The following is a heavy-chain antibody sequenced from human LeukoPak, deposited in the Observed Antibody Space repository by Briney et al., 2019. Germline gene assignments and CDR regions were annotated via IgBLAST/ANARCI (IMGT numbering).Heavy chain of an antibody. D-gene: IGHD3-16*01. CDR3: ARGGSFSQPFDP. CDR2: IFTSGST. V-gene: IGHV4-59*10. Sequence: SETLSLTCAVYGGSFSGYYWSWIRQPPGKGLEWIGRIFTSGSTNYNPSLKSRVSISVDTSKNQFSVKLNSVTATDTAVYYCARGGSFSQPFDPWGQGTLVTVSS. J-gene: IGHJ5*02. CDR1: GGSFSGYY.